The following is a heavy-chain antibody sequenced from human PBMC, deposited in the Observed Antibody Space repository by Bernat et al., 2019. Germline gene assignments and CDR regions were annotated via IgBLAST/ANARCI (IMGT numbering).Heavy chain of an antibody. CDR1: GGSISSSGSY. J-gene: IGHJ4*02. Sequence: QLQLQESGPGLVKPSETLSLTCTVSGGSISSSGSYWGWIRQPPGKGLEWIGSIYYSGSTYYNPSLKSRVTIFVDTSKNHFSLKLSSVTAADTAVYYCATSGIYESGTFPPFDYWGQGTLVTVSS. D-gene: IGHD3-10*01. CDR3: ATSGIYESGTFPPFDY. CDR2: IYYSGST. V-gene: IGHV4-39*02.